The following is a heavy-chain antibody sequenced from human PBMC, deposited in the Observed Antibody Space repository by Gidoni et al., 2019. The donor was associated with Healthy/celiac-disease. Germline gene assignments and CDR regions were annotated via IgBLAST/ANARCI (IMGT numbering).Heavy chain of an antibody. V-gene: IGHV4-39*01. CDR1: GGSISSSSYY. J-gene: IGHJ5*02. D-gene: IGHD3-3*01. CDR3: ARHPPPYYDFWSGYSMRGWFDP. Sequence: QLQLQESGPGLVKPSETLSLTCTVSGGSISSSSYYWGWIRQPPGKGLEWIGSIYYSGSTYYNPSLKSRVTISVDTSKNQFSLKLSSVTAADTAVYYCARHPPPYYDFWSGYSMRGWFDPWGQGTLVTVSS. CDR2: IYYSGST.